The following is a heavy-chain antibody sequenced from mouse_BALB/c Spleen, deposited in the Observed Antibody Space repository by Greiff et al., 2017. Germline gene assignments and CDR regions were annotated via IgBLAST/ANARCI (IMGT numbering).Heavy chain of an antibody. CDR1: GFNIKDTY. D-gene: IGHD2-3*01. J-gene: IGHJ3*01. Sequence: VQLQQSGAELVKPGASVKLSCTASGFNIKDTYMHWVKQRPEQGLEWIGRIDPANGNTKYDPKFQGKATITADTSSNTAYLQLSSLTSEDTAVYYGARGDGYPGFAYWGQGTLVTVSA. CDR3: ARGDGYPGFAY. CDR2: IDPANGNT. V-gene: IGHV14-3*02.